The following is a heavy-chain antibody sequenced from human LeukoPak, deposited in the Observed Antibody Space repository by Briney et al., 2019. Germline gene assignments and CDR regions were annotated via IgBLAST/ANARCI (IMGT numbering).Heavy chain of an antibody. CDR2: INLNSGGT. D-gene: IGHD1-14*01. Sequence: GASGKVSCKTSGYTFTGYYMHWMRQAPGQGLEWMGWINLNSGGTNYAQKFQGRVIMTRDTSTSTAYMELNRLRFDDTAVYYCASWAGGNEPIASFDYWGQGTLVTVSS. J-gene: IGHJ4*02. V-gene: IGHV1-2*02. CDR1: GYTFTGYY. CDR3: ASWAGGNEPIASFDY.